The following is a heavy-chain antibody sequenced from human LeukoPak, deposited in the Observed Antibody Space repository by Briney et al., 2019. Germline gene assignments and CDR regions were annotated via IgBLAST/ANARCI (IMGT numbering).Heavy chain of an antibody. V-gene: IGHV3-74*03. CDR2: ISSDGSST. CDR3: ARDQRVTGRPDIDY. D-gene: IGHD6-6*01. J-gene: IGHJ4*02. CDR1: GFTFSNHW. Sequence: SGGSLRLSCAASGFTFSNHWMHWVRQPPGKGLVWVSRISSDGSSTTYADSVKGRFTISRDNAKNTLYLQMNNLRAEDTAMYYCARDQRVTGRPDIDYWGQGTLVIVSS.